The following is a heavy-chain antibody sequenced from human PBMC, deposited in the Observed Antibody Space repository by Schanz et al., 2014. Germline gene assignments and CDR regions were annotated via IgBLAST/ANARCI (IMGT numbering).Heavy chain of an antibody. D-gene: IGHD1-26*01. CDR1: GFTISSYA. CDR3: VTWSTTYLYQDY. Sequence: EVQLVESGGYLVQPGGSLRLSCAASGFTISSYAMSWVRQAPGKGLEWVAASTGSGHASYYADSVRGRFTVSRDNSKNTLSLQMDDLRGDDTAMYYCVTWSTTYLYQDYWGQGTLVSVSA. J-gene: IGHJ4*02. CDR2: STGSGHAS. V-gene: IGHV3-23*04.